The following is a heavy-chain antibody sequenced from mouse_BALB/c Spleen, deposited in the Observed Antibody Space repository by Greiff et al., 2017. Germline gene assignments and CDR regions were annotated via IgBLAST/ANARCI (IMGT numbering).Heavy chain of an antibody. Sequence: VQLQQSGTVLARPGASVKMSCKASGYTFTSYWMHWVKQRPGQGLEWIGAIYPGNSDTSYNQKFKGKAKLTAVTSTSTAYMELSSLTNEDSAVYSCTRGDYGYGYFDYWGQGTTLTVSS. CDR1: GYTFTSYW. V-gene: IGHV1-5*01. J-gene: IGHJ2*01. D-gene: IGHD1-2*01. CDR2: IYPGNSDT. CDR3: TRGDYGYGYFDY.